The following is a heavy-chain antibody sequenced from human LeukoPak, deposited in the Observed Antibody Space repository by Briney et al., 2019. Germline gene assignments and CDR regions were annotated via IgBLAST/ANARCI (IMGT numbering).Heavy chain of an antibody. CDR2: IKSKTDGGTT. CDR3: TTDGTKYYYDSSGYRYFDY. Sequence: KTGGSLRLSCAASGFTFSNAWMSWVRQAPGKGLEWVGRIKSKTDGGTTEYAAHVKGRFTISRDDSKKNTLYLQMNSLKTEDTAVYYCTTDGTKYYYDSSGYRYFDYWGQGTLVTVSS. D-gene: IGHD3-22*01. CDR1: GFTFSNAW. J-gene: IGHJ4*02. V-gene: IGHV3-15*01.